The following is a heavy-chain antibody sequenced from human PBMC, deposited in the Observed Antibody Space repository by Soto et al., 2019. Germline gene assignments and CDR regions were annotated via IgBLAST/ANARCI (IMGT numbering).Heavy chain of an antibody. Sequence: GGSLRLSCAASGFTFDDYAMHWVRQAPGKGLEWVSGISWNSGSIGYADSVKGRFTISRDNAKNSLYLQMNSLRAEDTALYYCAKDMGSGYSINGYDAFDIWGQGTMVTVSS. D-gene: IGHD3-3*01. V-gene: IGHV3-9*01. J-gene: IGHJ3*02. CDR1: GFTFDDYA. CDR3: AKDMGSGYSINGYDAFDI. CDR2: ISWNSGSI.